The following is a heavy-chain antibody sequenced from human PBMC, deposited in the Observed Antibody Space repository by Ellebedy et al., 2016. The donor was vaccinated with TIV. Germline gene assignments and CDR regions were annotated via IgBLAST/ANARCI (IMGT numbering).Heavy chain of an antibody. J-gene: IGHJ2*01. CDR2: INHSGST. CDR3: ARGVPRRDIVAAEARWYFDL. D-gene: IGHD6-13*01. CDR1: GGSFSGYY. V-gene: IGHV4-34*01. Sequence: MPSETLSLTCAVYGGSFSGYYWSWIRQPPGKGLEWIGEINHSGSTNYNPSLKSRVTISVDTSKNQLSLKLSSVTAADTAVYYCARGVPRRDIVAAEARWYFDLWGRGTLVTVSS.